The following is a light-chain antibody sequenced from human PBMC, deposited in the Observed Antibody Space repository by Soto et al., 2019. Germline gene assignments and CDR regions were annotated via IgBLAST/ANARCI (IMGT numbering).Light chain of an antibody. CDR1: QSIASW. CDR2: KAS. CDR3: QHFNSYPWT. V-gene: IGKV1-5*03. Sequence: IHITHSPSSLSAXVVXXXXXXXXASQSIASWLAWYQQKPGKAPKLLINKASSLESGVPSRFSGSGSGTEFTLTISSLQPDDFATYYCQHFNSYPWTFGQGTKV. J-gene: IGKJ1*01.